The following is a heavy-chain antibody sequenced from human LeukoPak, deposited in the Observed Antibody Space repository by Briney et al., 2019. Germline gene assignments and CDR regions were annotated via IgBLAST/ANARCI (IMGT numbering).Heavy chain of an antibody. CDR2: IYHSGSA. CDR1: GGSISSNNW. Sequence: SETLSLTCAVSGGSISSNNWWSWVRQPPGKGLEWIGEIYHSGSANYNPSLKSRVTMSVDTSKNHFSLNLSSVTAADTAMYYCARSSVGSGSNFDYWGQGTLVTVSS. V-gene: IGHV4-4*02. CDR3: ARSSVGSGSNFDY. D-gene: IGHD3-10*01. J-gene: IGHJ4*02.